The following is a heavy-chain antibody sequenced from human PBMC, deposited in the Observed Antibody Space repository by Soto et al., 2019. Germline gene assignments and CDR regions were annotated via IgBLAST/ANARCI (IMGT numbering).Heavy chain of an antibody. Sequence: GESLKISCKGSGYSFTSYWIGWVRQMPGKGLECMGIIYPGDSDTRYSPSFQGQVTISADKSISTAYLQWSSLKASDTAMYYCARSYSSSWSDNLEPTKNYYGMAVWGQGTTVTVSS. CDR3: ARSYSSSWSDNLEPTKNYYGMAV. CDR1: GYSFTSYW. J-gene: IGHJ6*02. V-gene: IGHV5-51*01. CDR2: IYPGDSDT. D-gene: IGHD6-13*01.